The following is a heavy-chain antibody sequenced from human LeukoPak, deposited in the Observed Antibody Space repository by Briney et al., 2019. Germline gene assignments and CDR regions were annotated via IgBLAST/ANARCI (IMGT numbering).Heavy chain of an antibody. CDR3: ARDQYDFWMFGAFDI. CDR2: INAGNGNT. J-gene: IGHJ3*02. CDR1: GYTFTSYA. D-gene: IGHD3-3*01. V-gene: IGHV1-3*01. Sequence: GASVKVSCKASGYTFTSYAMHWVRQAPGQRLEWMGWINAGNGNTKYSQKFQGRVTITRDTSASTAYMELSSLRSEDTAVHYCARDQYDFWMFGAFDIWGQGTMVTVSS.